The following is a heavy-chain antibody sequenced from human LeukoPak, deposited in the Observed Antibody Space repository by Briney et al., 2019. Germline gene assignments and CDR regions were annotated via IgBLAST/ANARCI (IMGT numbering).Heavy chain of an antibody. J-gene: IGHJ4*02. Sequence: PSETLSLTCTVSGGSISSYYWSWIWQPPGKGLEWIGYIYYSGSTNYNPSLKSRVTISVDTSKNQFSLKLSSVTAADTAVYYCARESAGTTAFDYWGQGTLVTVSS. V-gene: IGHV4-59*01. CDR2: IYYSGST. CDR3: ARESAGTTAFDY. D-gene: IGHD1-1*01. CDR1: GGSISSYY.